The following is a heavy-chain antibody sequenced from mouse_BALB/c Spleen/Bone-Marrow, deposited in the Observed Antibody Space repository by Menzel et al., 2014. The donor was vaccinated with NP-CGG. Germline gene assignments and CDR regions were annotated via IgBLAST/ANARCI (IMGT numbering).Heavy chain of an antibody. CDR1: GYSITSDYA. CDR3: ARYDYDVGYFDY. CDR2: ISYSGSS. D-gene: IGHD2-4*01. Sequence: VQLQQSGPGLVKPSQSLSLTCTVTGYSITSDYAWNWIRQFPGNKLGWMGYISYSGSSSYNPSLESRISITRDTSKTQFFLQLHSVTTEDTATYYCARYDYDVGYFDYWGQGTTLTVSS. V-gene: IGHV3-2*02. J-gene: IGHJ2*01.